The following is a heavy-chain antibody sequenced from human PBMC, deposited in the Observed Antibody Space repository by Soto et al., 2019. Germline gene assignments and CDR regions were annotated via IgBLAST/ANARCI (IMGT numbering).Heavy chain of an antibody. D-gene: IGHD3-22*01. Sequence: QVQLVESGGGVVQPGRSLRLSCGASGFTVSSYGLHWVRQAPGKGLEWLAFISYDGSDKFYADSVKGRFTISRDSPKNTLYLQMNSLRAEDTAVCYCARVLGGYPNFDFWVQGTLVTVSS. CDR1: GFTVSSYG. V-gene: IGHV3-30-3*01. J-gene: IGHJ4*02. CDR2: ISYDGSDK. CDR3: ARVLGGYPNFDF.